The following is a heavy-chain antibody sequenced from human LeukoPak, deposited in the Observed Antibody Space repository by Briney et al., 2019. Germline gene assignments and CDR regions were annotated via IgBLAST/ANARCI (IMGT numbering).Heavy chain of an antibody. CDR2: ISPIFGTA. D-gene: IGHD2-2*01. J-gene: IGHJ6*04. V-gene: IGHV1-69*13. CDR1: GGTFSSYA. CDR3: ALADIVVVPAAHYYYYGKDV. Sequence: ASAKVSCTASGGTFSSYAISWVRQAPGQGLEWMGGISPIFGTANYAQKFQGRVTITADESTSTAYMELSSLRSEDTAVYYCALADIVVVPAAHYYYYGKDVWGKGTTVTVSS.